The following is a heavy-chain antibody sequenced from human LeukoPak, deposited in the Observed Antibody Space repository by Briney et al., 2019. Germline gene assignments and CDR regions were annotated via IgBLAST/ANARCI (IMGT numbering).Heavy chain of an antibody. V-gene: IGHV3-21*04. CDR2: ISSSSRYI. CDR1: GFTFSNYS. CDR3: AKGPAMVRGTFDP. Sequence: GGSLRLSCAASGFTFSNYSMSWVRQAPGKGLEWVSSISSSSRYIYYADSVKGRFTISRDNAKNSLYLQMNSLRTEETAVYYCAKGPAMVRGTFDPWGQGTLVTVSS. J-gene: IGHJ5*02. D-gene: IGHD3-10*01.